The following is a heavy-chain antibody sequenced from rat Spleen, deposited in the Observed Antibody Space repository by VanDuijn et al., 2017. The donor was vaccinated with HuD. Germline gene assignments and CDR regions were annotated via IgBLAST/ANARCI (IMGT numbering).Heavy chain of an antibody. CDR2: INYDGSSI. J-gene: IGHJ2*01. CDR1: GFIFSDYH. Sequence: EVQLVESGGGLVQPGRSLKISCVGSGFIFSDYHLAWVRQAPTKGLEWVASINYDGSSIYYRDSVKGRFTISRDNAKSTLYLQMDSLRSEDTATYYCARQGHYFDYWGQGVMVTVSS. V-gene: IGHV5-7*01. CDR3: ARQGHYFDY.